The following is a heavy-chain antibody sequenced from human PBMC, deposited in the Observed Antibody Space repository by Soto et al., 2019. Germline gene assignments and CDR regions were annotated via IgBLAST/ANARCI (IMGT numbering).Heavy chain of an antibody. D-gene: IGHD3-10*01. CDR1: GYSFTSYW. Sequence: LGESLKISCKGSGYSFTSYWISWVRQMPGKGLEWMGIIYPGDSDTRYSPSFQGQVTISADKSISTASLHWSSLKASDTAMYYFARHVEDVLLWFGESLYYYGMDVWGQGTTVTVS. CDR2: IYPGDSDT. V-gene: IGHV5-51*01. CDR3: ARHVEDVLLWFGESLYYYGMDV. J-gene: IGHJ6*02.